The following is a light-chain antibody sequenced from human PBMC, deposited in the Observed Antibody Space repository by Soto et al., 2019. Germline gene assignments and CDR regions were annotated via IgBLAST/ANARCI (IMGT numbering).Light chain of an antibody. CDR3: AVWDDILNRPV. CDR1: RSNIAGNA. CDR2: SDS. V-gene: IGLV1-44*01. Sequence: QSVLSQPPSASGTPGQRVTISCSGTRSNIAGNAVNWYQQLPGTAPKLLIFSDSQRPSGVPDRFSASKYGTSASLAISGLQVDDEALYHCAVWDDILNRPVFGGGTKVTVL. J-gene: IGLJ2*01.